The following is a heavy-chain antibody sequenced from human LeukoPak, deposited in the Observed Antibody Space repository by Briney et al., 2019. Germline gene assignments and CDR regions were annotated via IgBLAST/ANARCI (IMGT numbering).Heavy chain of an antibody. J-gene: IGHJ5*02. CDR1: GGSISSYY. CDR3: ARGDTIFGP. Sequence: SETLSLTCTVSGGSISSYYWSWIRQPPGKGLEWIGYIYYSGSTNYNPSLKSRVTISVDTSKNQFSLKLSSVTAADTAMYYCARGDTIFGPWGQGTLVTVSS. CDR2: IYYSGST. D-gene: IGHD3-3*01. V-gene: IGHV4-59*01.